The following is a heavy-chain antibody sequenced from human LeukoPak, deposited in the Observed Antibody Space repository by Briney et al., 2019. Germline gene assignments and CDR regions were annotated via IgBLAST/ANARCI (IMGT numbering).Heavy chain of an antibody. J-gene: IGHJ5*02. V-gene: IGHV4-61*01. D-gene: IGHD3-22*01. CDR3: ARVSFGDYYDSSGYAFDP. Sequence: SETLSLTCTVSGGSVSSGSYYWSWIRQPPGKGLEWIGYIYYSGSTNYNPSLKSRVTISVDRSKNQFSLKLSSVTAADTAVYYCARVSFGDYYDSSGYAFDPWGQGTLVTVSS. CDR1: GGSVSSGSYY. CDR2: IYYSGST.